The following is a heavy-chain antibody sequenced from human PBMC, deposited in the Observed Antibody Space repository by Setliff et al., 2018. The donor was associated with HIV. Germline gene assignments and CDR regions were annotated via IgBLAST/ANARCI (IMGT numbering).Heavy chain of an antibody. D-gene: IGHD5-12*01. CDR1: GFNFRTYA. Sequence: SCAVSGFNFRTYAMSWVRQAPGKGLDWVSVISGSGGEIMFYADSVKGRFTISRDNARKSVYLQIDSLRAEDTAVYYCARDRGYDLDYFDYWGQGTLVTVSS. V-gene: IGHV3-23*01. J-gene: IGHJ4*02. CDR3: ARDRGYDLDYFDY. CDR2: ISGSGGEIM.